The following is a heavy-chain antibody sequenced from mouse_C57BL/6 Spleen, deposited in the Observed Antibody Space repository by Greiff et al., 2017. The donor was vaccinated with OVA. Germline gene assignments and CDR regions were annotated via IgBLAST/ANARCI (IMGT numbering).Heavy chain of an antibody. D-gene: IGHD2-10*01. J-gene: IGHJ1*03. Sequence: EVQGVESGGGLVKPGGSLKLSCAASGFTFSDYGMHWVRQAPEKGLEWVAYISSGSSTIYYADTVKGRFTISRDNAKNTLFLQMTSLRSEDTAMYYCARAGAYYGNFWYFDVWGTGTTVTVSS. CDR2: ISSGSSTI. CDR3: ARAGAYYGNFWYFDV. V-gene: IGHV5-17*01. CDR1: GFTFSDYG.